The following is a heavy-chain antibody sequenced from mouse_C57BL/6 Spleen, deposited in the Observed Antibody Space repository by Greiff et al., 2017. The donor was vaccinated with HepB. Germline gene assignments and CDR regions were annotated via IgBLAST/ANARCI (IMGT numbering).Heavy chain of an antibody. CDR3: AIYYDYGAWFAY. CDR2: INPNNGGT. D-gene: IGHD2-4*01. CDR1: GYTFTDYY. V-gene: IGHV1-26*01. J-gene: IGHJ3*01. Sequence: EVQLQQSGPELVKPGASVKISCKASGYTFTDYYMNWVKQSHGKSLEWIGDINPNNGGTSYNQKFKGKATLTVDKSSSTAYMELRSLTSEDSAVYYCAIYYDYGAWFAYWGQGTLVTVSA.